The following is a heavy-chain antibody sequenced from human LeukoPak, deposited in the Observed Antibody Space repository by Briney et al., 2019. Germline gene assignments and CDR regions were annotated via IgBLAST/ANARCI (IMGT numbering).Heavy chain of an antibody. J-gene: IGHJ3*02. CDR1: GGSISSSSYY. D-gene: IGHD3-3*02. CDR3: ARAKLGAFDI. V-gene: IGHV4-39*07. CDR2: IYYSGST. Sequence: SETLSLTCTVSGGSISSSSYYWGWIRQPPGKGLEWIGSIYYSGSTYYNPSLKSRVTISVDTSKNQFSLKLSSVTAADTAVYYCARAKLGAFDIWGQGTMVTVSS.